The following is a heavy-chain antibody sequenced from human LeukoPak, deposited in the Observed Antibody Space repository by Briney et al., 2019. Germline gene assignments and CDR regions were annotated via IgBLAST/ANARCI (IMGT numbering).Heavy chain of an antibody. D-gene: IGHD3-22*01. CDR3: ARESGYYDSSAQRYYYYYMDV. J-gene: IGHJ6*03. V-gene: IGHV1-69*05. CDR2: IIPIFGTA. Sequence: GASVKLSCKVSGGTFSSYAISWVRQAPGQGLEWMGGIIPIFGTANYAQKFQGRVTITTDESTSTAYMELSSLRSEDTAVYYCARESGYYDSSAQRYYYYYMDVWGKGTTVTVSS. CDR1: GGTFSSYA.